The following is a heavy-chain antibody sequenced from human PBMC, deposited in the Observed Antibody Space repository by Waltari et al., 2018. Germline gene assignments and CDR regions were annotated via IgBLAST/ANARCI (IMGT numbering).Heavy chain of an antibody. D-gene: IGHD3-10*01. CDR1: GYSISSGYY. CDR2: IYHSGST. CDR3: ARRPPEYYYGSGSYYPPDY. V-gene: IGHV4-38-2*02. J-gene: IGHJ4*02. Sequence: QVQLQESGPGLVKPSETLSLTCTVSGYSISSGYYWGWIRQPPGKGLEWIGSIYHSGSTYYNPSRKSRVTISVDTSKNQFSLKLSSLTAADTAVYYCARRPPEYYYGSGSYYPPDYWGQGTLVTVSS.